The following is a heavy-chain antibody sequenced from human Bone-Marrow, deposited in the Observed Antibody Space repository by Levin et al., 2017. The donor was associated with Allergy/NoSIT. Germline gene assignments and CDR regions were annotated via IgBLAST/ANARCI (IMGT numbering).Heavy chain of an antibody. CDR2: VTSSGGTT. CDR3: ATHIVPTGMRAFDI. CDR1: GLTFSSYA. D-gene: IGHD2-2*01. V-gene: IGHV3-23*01. J-gene: IGHJ3*02. Sequence: GESLKISCAASGLTFSSYAMSWVRQAPGKGLEWVSVVTSSGGTTSYADSVKGRFTISRDNSKNTLYLQMNSLRAEDTAVYYCATHIVPTGMRAFDIWGQGTMVTVSS.